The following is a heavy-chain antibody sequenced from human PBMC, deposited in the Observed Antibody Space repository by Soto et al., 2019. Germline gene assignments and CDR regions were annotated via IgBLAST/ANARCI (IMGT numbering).Heavy chain of an antibody. V-gene: IGHV6-1*01. D-gene: IGHD2-15*01. Sequence: PSQTLSLTCAISGDSVSSNSAAWNWIRQSPSRGLEWLGRTYYRSKWYNDYAVSVKSRITINPDTSKNQFSLQLNSVTPEDTAVYYCASTLRDHPDYYYGIDVWGQGTTVTVSS. CDR3: ASTLRDHPDYYYGIDV. J-gene: IGHJ6*01. CDR1: GDSVSSNSAA. CDR2: TYYRSKWYN.